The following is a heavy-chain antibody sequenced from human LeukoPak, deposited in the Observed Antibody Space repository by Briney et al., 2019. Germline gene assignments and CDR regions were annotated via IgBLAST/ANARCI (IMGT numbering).Heavy chain of an antibody. Sequence: SETLSLTCTVSGGSISSYYWSWIRQPPGKGLEWIGRIYTSGSTNYNPSLKSRVTMSVDTSKNQFSLKLSSVTAADTAVYYCARPLMATGAFDIWGQGTMVTVSS. D-gene: IGHD5-24*01. CDR1: GGSISSYY. J-gene: IGHJ3*02. CDR3: ARPLMATGAFDI. CDR2: IYTSGST. V-gene: IGHV4-4*07.